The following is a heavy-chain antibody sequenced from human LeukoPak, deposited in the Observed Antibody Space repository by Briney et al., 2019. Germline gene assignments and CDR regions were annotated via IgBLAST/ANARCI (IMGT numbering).Heavy chain of an antibody. CDR3: ARDLQRARYYGSVDDAFDI. D-gene: IGHD3-10*01. J-gene: IGHJ3*02. Sequence: SETLSLTWTVSGGSISSGSYYWSWIRQPAGKGLEWIGRIYTSGSTNYNPSLKSRVTISVDTSKNQFSLKLSSVTAADTAVYYCARDLQRARYYGSVDDAFDIWGQGTMVTVSS. V-gene: IGHV4-61*02. CDR1: GGSISSGSYY. CDR2: IYTSGST.